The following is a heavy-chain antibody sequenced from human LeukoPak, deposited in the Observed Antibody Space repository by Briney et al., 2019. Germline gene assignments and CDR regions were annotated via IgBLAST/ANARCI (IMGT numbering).Heavy chain of an antibody. J-gene: IGHJ6*02. V-gene: IGHV3-21*01. Sequence: GGSLRLSCAASGFTFSYYTMNWVRQAPGKGLEWNPSISSSSSYIYYADSVKGRFTISRDNAKNSLYLQMNSLRAEDTAVYYCASLRQPTTAYFYYGMDVWGQGTTVTVSS. D-gene: IGHD5-12*01. CDR1: GFTFSYYT. CDR3: ASLRQPTTAYFYYGMDV. CDR2: ISSSSSYI.